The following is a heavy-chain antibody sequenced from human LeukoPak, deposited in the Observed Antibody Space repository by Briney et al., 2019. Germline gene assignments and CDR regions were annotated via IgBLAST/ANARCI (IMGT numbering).Heavy chain of an antibody. J-gene: IGHJ4*02. Sequence: ASVKVSCKASGYIFTGYYMHWVRQAPGQGLEWMGWINPNSGGTNFAQKFQGRITMTSDTSVSTVFMELSRLTSDDTAVYYCARGRIAAAAKDFYFDFWGQGTLVIVSS. CDR1: GYIFTGYY. CDR3: ARGRIAAAAKDFYFDF. D-gene: IGHD6-13*01. CDR2: INPNSGGT. V-gene: IGHV1-2*02.